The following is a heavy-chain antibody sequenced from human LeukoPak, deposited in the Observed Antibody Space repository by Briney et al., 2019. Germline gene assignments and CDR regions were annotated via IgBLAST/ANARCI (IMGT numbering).Heavy chain of an antibody. CDR1: GFTFSSYG. V-gene: IGHV3-30*02. Sequence: GGSLRLSCAASGFTFSSYGMHWVRQAPGKGLEWVAFIRYDGSNKYYADSVKGRFTISRDNSKNTLYLQMNSLRAEDTAVYYCAKEQFITMVRGDGGYFDYWGQGTLVTVSS. CDR3: AKEQFITMVRGDGGYFDY. CDR2: IRYDGSNK. J-gene: IGHJ4*02. D-gene: IGHD3-10*01.